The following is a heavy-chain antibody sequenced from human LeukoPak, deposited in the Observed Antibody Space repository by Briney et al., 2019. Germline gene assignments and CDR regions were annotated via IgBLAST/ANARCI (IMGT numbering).Heavy chain of an antibody. CDR3: ARTELSYSSSWYKRAPRGTDYYYYMDV. D-gene: IGHD6-13*01. J-gene: IGHJ6*03. Sequence: ETLSLTCTVSGGSISSYYWSWIRQPPGKGLEWIGYIYYSGSTNYNPSLKSRVTISVDTSKNQFSLKLSSVTAADTAVYYCARTELSYSSSWYKRAPRGTDYYYYMDVWGKGTTVTVSS. CDR1: GGSISSYY. V-gene: IGHV4-59*01. CDR2: IYYSGST.